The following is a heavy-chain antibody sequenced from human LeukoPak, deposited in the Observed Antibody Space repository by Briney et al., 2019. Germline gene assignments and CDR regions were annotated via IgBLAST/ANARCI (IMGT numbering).Heavy chain of an antibody. D-gene: IGHD6-13*01. CDR3: ARGSSSWYGRYNWFDP. CDR2: INHSGGT. V-gene: IGHV4-34*01. Sequence: SETLSLTCAVYGGSFSGYYWSWIRQPPGKGLEWIGEINHSGGTNYNPSLKSRVTISVDTSKNQFSLKLSSVTAADTAVYYCARGSSSWYGRYNWFDPWGQGTLVTVSS. CDR1: GGSFSGYY. J-gene: IGHJ5*02.